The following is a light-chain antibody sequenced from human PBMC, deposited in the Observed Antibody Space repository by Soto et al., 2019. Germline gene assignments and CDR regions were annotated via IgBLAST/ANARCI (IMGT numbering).Light chain of an antibody. Sequence: DIQMTQSPSILSASVGDRVTITCRANQSIRSWLAWYQQKPGKAPKLLIYDAYSLESGVPSRFSGRRSGTEFTLTIAGLQPEDFATYYCQQYESYSPLTFGGGTQFDIK. CDR2: DAY. V-gene: IGKV1-5*01. CDR1: QSIRSW. CDR3: QQYESYSPLT. J-gene: IGKJ4*01.